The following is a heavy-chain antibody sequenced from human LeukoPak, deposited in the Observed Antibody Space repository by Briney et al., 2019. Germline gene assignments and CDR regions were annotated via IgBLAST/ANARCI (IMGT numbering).Heavy chain of an antibody. CDR3: ARLTGKPYYFDY. V-gene: IGHV4-39*01. CDR1: GGSISSSSYY. J-gene: IGHJ4*02. CDR2: IYYSGST. D-gene: IGHD7-27*01. Sequence: PSETLSLTCTVSGGSISSSSYYWGWIRQPPGKGLERIGSIYYSGSTYYNPSLKSRVTISVDTSKNQFSLKLSSVTAADTAVYYCARLTGKPYYFDYWGQGTLVTVSS.